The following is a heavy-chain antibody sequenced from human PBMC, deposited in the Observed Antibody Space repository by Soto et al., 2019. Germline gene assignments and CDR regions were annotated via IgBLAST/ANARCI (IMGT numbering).Heavy chain of an antibody. D-gene: IGHD2-2*02. CDR1: GFTFSGSA. Sequence: GGSLRLSCAASGFTFSGSAMHWVRQASWKGLEWVGRIRSKANSYATAYAASVKGRFTISRDDSKNTAYLQMNSLKTEDTAVYYCTSSILVPADIRVYPWGQGTLVAVSS. V-gene: IGHV3-73*01. J-gene: IGHJ5*02. CDR2: IRSKANSYAT. CDR3: TSSILVPADIRVYP.